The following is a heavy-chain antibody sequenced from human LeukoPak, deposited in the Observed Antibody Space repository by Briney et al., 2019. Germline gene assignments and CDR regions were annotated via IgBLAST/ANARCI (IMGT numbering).Heavy chain of an antibody. Sequence: ASVKVSCKASGYTFTSYGISWVRQAPGQGLEWMGIIYPNDSDTRYSPSFQGQVTISADKSISTAYLQWSSLKASDTAMYYCAKQPTSMVRGIIITDYYFDYWGQGTLVTVSP. J-gene: IGHJ4*02. CDR3: AKQPTSMVRGIIITDYYFDY. CDR1: GYTFTSYG. V-gene: IGHV5-51*01. D-gene: IGHD3-10*01. CDR2: IYPNDSDT.